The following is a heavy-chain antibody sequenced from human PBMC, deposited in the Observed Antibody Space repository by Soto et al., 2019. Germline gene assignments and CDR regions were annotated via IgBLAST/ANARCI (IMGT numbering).Heavy chain of an antibody. CDR3: ARGPSHDCSGGSCYAMDY. J-gene: IGHJ4*02. Sequence: QVQLVESGGGVVQPGRSLRLSCAASGFTFSSYGMHWVRQAPGKGLEWVAVIWYDGSNKYYADSVKGRFTISRDNSKNPLYLQMNSLRAEDTAVYYCARGPSHDCSGGSCYAMDYWGQGTLVTVSS. D-gene: IGHD2-15*01. CDR1: GFTFSSYG. CDR2: IWYDGSNK. V-gene: IGHV3-33*01.